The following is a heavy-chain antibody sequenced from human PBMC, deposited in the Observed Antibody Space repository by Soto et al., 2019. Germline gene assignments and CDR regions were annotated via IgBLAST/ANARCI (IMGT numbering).Heavy chain of an antibody. CDR1: GFSLSTSGVG. CDR3: AHSGYSYGSYYYYGMDV. J-gene: IGHJ6*02. CDR2: IYWDDDK. V-gene: IGHV2-5*02. Sequence: QITLKESGPTLVKPTQTLTLTCTFSGFSLSTSGVGVGWIRQPPGKALEWLALIYWDDDKRYSPSLKSRLTITKDTSKNQVVLTMTSMDPVDTATYYCAHSGYSYGSYYYYGMDVWGQGTTVTVSS. D-gene: IGHD5-18*01.